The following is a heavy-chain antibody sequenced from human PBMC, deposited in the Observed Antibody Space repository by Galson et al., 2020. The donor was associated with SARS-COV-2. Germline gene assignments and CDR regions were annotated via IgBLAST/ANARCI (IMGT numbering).Heavy chain of an antibody. CDR3: ARDREVLTADSLSYYYYGMDV. Sequence: ASETLSLTCTVSGDSINSGGYYWTWIRQHQGKGLEWIGYIYYSPNTYYNPSLKSRVTISVDTSKNQFSLKLSSVTAADTAVYYCARDREVLTADSLSYYYYGMDVWGQGTTVTVSS. J-gene: IGHJ6*02. CDR2: IYYSPNT. V-gene: IGHV4-31*03. D-gene: IGHD2-21*02. CDR1: GDSINSGGYY.